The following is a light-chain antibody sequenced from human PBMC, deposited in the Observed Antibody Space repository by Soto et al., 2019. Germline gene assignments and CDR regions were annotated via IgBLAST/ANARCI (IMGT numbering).Light chain of an antibody. CDR1: SANIGSFS. CDR2: YNN. V-gene: IGLV1-47*02. J-gene: IGLJ1*01. Sequence: SVLTQPPSASATPGQRVTISCSGTSANIGSFSVSWYQQFPGTAPKLLIYYNNQRPSGVPDRFSGSNSGTSASLAISGLRSEDEGDYYCAAWDGTLRGYVFGTGTKVTVL. CDR3: AAWDGTLRGYV.